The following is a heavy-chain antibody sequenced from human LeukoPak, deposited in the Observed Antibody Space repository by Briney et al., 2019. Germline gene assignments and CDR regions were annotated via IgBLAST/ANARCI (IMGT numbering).Heavy chain of an antibody. CDR1: GFTFSSYG. Sequence: GGSLRLSCAASGFTFSSYGMHWVRQASGKGLEWVAVIWYDGSNKYYADSVKGRFTISRDDSRNTLYLQMNSLRGDDTAVYYCAKDVGKWESLHFFDYWGQGTLVTVSS. D-gene: IGHD1-26*01. CDR3: AKDVGKWESLHFFDY. J-gene: IGHJ4*02. V-gene: IGHV3-33*03. CDR2: IWYDGSNK.